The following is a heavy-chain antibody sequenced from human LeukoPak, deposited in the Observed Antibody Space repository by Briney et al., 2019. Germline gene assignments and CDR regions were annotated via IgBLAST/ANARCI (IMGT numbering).Heavy chain of an antibody. J-gene: IGHJ6*02. V-gene: IGHV3-21*01. CDR2: ISSSSSYI. CDR3: ARGGYRDYGMDV. Sequence: PGGSLRLSCAASGFTFSSYSMNWVRQAPGKGLEWVSSISSSSSYIYYADSVKDRFTISRDNAKNSLYLQMNSLRAEDTAVYYCARGGYRDYGMDVWGQGTTVTVSS. CDR1: GFTFSSYS. D-gene: IGHD3-22*01.